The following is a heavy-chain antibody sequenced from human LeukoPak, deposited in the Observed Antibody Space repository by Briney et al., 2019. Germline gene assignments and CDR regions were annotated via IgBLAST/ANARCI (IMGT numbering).Heavy chain of an antibody. Sequence: PGGSLRLSCAASGFTFSSYWMSWVRQAPGKGLEWVASIKQDGSEKYYVDSVKGRFTISRDNAKNSLYLQMNSLRAEDTAVYYCASAALWFGESSDAFDIWGQGTMVTVSS. CDR2: IKQDGSEK. CDR3: ASAALWFGESSDAFDI. CDR1: GFTFSSYW. D-gene: IGHD3-10*01. V-gene: IGHV3-7*01. J-gene: IGHJ3*02.